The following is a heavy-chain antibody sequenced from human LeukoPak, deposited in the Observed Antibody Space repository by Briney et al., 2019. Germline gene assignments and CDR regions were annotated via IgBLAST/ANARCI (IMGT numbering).Heavy chain of an antibody. Sequence: PSETLSLTCSVSGGSISSANDYWGWIRQSPGTGLEWLGSLYYSGSTHYNPSLKSRATISFDASKNQFFLKLSSVTAADTAVYYCARLLHGHRRRRGAQLDFDYWGQGTLVTVSS. CDR1: GGSISSANDY. CDR3: ARLLHGHRRRRGAQLDFDY. CDR2: LYYSGST. V-gene: IGHV4-39*01. D-gene: IGHD1-1*01. J-gene: IGHJ4*02.